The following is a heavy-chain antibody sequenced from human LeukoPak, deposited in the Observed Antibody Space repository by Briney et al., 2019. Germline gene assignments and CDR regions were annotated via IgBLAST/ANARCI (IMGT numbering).Heavy chain of an antibody. Sequence: GGSLRLSCAASGFTFSSYSMNWVRQAPGKGLEWVSYISSSSSTIYYADSVKGRFTISRDNAKNSLYLQMNSLRAEDTAVYYCARDLSHSSGWYFFDYWGQGTLVTVSS. CDR2: ISSSSSTI. J-gene: IGHJ4*02. CDR3: ARDLSHSSGWYFFDY. D-gene: IGHD6-19*01. V-gene: IGHV3-48*01. CDR1: GFTFSSYS.